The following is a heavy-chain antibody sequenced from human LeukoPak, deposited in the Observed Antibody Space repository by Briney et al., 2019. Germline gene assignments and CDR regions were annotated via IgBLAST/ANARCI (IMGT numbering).Heavy chain of an antibody. CDR2: INHSGST. Sequence: PSETLSLTCAVYGGSFSVYYWSWIRQPPGKGLEWIGEINHSGSTNYNPSLKSRVTISVDTSKNQFSLKLCSVTAADTAVYYCARVGRGWPTNPKFDYWGQGTLVTVSS. CDR3: ARVGRGWPTNPKFDY. CDR1: GGSFSVYY. D-gene: IGHD2-15*01. V-gene: IGHV4-34*01. J-gene: IGHJ4*02.